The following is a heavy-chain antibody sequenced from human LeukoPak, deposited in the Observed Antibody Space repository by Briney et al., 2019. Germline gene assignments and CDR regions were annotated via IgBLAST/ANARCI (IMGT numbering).Heavy chain of an antibody. Sequence: GGSLRLSCAASGFTVSSNYMSWVRQAPGKGLEWVSVIYSGGSTYYADSVKGRFTISRDNSKNTLYLQMNSLRAEDTAVYYCAKTSQYAYYFDYWGQGTLVTVSS. CDR2: IYSGGST. V-gene: IGHV3-53*01. CDR1: GFTVSSNY. CDR3: AKTSQYAYYFDY. J-gene: IGHJ4*02.